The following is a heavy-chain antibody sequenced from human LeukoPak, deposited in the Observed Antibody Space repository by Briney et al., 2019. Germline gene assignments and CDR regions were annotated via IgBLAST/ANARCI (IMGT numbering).Heavy chain of an antibody. V-gene: IGHV3-23*01. CDR2: ISGSGDNT. CDR3: AKCVTGWPNWFDP. D-gene: IGHD6-19*01. CDR1: GFTFSSYA. Sequence: PGGSLRLSCAASGFTFSSYAMSWVRQAPGKGLEWVSAISGSGDNTYYADSVKGRFTISRDNSKNTLYLQMISLRAEDTALYYCAKCVTGWPNWFDPWGQGTLVTVSS. J-gene: IGHJ5*02.